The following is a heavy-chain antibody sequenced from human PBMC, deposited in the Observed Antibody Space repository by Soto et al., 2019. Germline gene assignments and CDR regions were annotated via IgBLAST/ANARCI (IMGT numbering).Heavy chain of an antibody. CDR2: IYPGDSDT. Sequence: GGSLKLSWKWSWYSFTRYLIGWVRPIAGKGLEWMGIIYPGDSDTRYSPSFQGQVTISADKSISTAYLQWSSLKASDTAMYYCARPQDGYSSGWYSIDIWGQGTMVTVSS. CDR3: ARPQDGYSSGWYSIDI. D-gene: IGHD6-19*01. V-gene: IGHV5-51*01. J-gene: IGHJ3*02. CDR1: WYSFTRYL.